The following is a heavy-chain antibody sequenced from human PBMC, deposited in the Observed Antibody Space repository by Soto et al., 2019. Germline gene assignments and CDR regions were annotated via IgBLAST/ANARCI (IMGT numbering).Heavy chain of an antibody. J-gene: IGHJ4*02. CDR3: ARVATVTPEYFDY. CDR1: GGSISSSSYY. V-gene: IGHV4-39*07. Sequence: SETLSLTCTVSGGSISSSSYYWGWIRQPPGKGLEWIGSIYYSGSTYYNPSLKSRVTISVDTSKNQFSLKLSSVTAADTAVYYCARVATVTPEYFDYWGQGTLVTVSS. D-gene: IGHD4-17*01. CDR2: IYYSGST.